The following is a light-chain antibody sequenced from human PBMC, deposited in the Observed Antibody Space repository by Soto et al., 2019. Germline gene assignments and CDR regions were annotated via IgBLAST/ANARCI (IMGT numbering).Light chain of an antibody. V-gene: IGLV2-14*01. CDR2: EVT. Sequence: QSVLTQPASVSGSPGQSVTISCTGTSSDVGGYNYVSWYQQHPGKAPKLMIYEVTHRPSGVSNRFSGSKSGNTASLTISGLQAEDEADYYCSSYTSSFTVVFGGGTKLTVL. CDR1: SSDVGGYNY. J-gene: IGLJ2*01. CDR3: SSYTSSFTVV.